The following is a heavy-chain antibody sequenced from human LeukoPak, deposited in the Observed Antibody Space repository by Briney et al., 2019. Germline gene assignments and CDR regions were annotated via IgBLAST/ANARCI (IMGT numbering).Heavy chain of an antibody. D-gene: IGHD2-21*02. J-gene: IGHJ4*02. CDR3: AREAYCGGDCYYLVY. CDR1: GYTFTGYY. V-gene: IGHV1-18*04. CDR2: ISAYNGNT. Sequence: ASVKVSCKASGYTFTGYYMHWVRQAPGQGLEWMGWISAYNGNTNYAQKLQGRVTMTTDTSTSTAYMELRSLRSDDTAVYYCAREAYCGGDCYYLVYWGQGTLVTVSS.